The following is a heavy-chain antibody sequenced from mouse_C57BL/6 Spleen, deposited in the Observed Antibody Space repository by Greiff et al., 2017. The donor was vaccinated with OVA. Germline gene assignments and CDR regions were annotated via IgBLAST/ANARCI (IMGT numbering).Heavy chain of an antibody. J-gene: IGHJ3*01. CDR1: GYTFTSYW. CDR3: AKGYDRRTWFAY. V-gene: IGHV1-50*01. CDR2: IDPSDSYT. Sequence: QVQLQQPGAELVKPGASVKLSCKASGYTFTSYWMQWVKQRPGQGLEWIGEIDPSDSYTNYNQKFKGKATLTVDTSSSTAYMQLSSLTSEDSAVYYCAKGYDRRTWFAYWGQGTLVTVSA. D-gene: IGHD2-3*01.